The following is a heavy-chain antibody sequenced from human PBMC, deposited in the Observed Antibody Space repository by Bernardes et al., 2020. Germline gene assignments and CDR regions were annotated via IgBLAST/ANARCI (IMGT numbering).Heavy chain of an antibody. V-gene: IGHV2-70*01. D-gene: IGHD3-16*02. Sequence: SGPTLLKPTQTLTLTCTFSGFSLSTSERSVSWIRQPPGKALEWLALIDGDDDKYYSTSLETRLTISKDTSRNQVALTMTNLDPADTATYYCARTLLVTFGGVIVRFYGMDVWGQGTTVTVSS. CDR3: ARTLLVTFGGVIVRFYGMDV. CDR2: IDGDDDK. J-gene: IGHJ6*02. CDR1: GFSLSTSERS.